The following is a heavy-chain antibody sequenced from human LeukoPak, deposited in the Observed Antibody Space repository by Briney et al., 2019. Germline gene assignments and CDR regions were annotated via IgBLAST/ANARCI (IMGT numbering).Heavy chain of an antibody. Sequence: PGGSLRLSCAASGFTFSNAWMSWVRQAPGKGLEWVGRIKSKTDGGTTDYAAPVKGRFTISRDDSKNTLYLQMNSLKTEDTAVYYCTTDSDMTTVTFPRFDYWGQGTLVTVSS. D-gene: IGHD4-11*01. CDR3: TTDSDMTTVTFPRFDY. V-gene: IGHV3-15*01. CDR1: GFTFSNAW. CDR2: IKSKTDGGTT. J-gene: IGHJ4*02.